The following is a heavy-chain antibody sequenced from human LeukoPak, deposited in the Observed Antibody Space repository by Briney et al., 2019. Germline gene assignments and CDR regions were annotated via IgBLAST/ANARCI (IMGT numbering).Heavy chain of an antibody. V-gene: IGHV3-23*01. D-gene: IGHD5-12*01. CDR2: ISGSGDGT. Sequence: PGGSLRLPCAASGFTFSNYAMSWVRQAPGKGLEWVSAISGSGDGTYSADSVKGRFTISRDNSKNTLYLRMNSLRAEDTAVYYCAKPFYSGYDSHFDYWGQGTLVTVSS. CDR1: GFTFSNYA. J-gene: IGHJ4*02. CDR3: AKPFYSGYDSHFDY.